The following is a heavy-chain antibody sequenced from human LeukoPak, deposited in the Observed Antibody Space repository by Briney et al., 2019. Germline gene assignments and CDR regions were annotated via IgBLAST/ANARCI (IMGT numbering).Heavy chain of an antibody. CDR3: ARARIAAAGSWPDY. D-gene: IGHD6-13*01. Sequence: SQTLSLTCTVSGGSISSGGYYWSWIRQPPGKGLEWIGYIYHSGSTYYNPSLKSRVTISVDRSKNQFSLKLSSVTAADTAVYYCARARIAAAGSWPDYWGQGTLVTVSS. CDR2: IYHSGST. CDR1: GGSISSGGYY. V-gene: IGHV4-30-2*01. J-gene: IGHJ4*02.